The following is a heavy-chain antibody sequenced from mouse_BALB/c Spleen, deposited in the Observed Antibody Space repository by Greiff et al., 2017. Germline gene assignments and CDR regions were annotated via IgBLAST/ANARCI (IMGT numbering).Heavy chain of an antibody. Sequence: EVQLKESGPELVKPGASVKMSCKASGYTFTSYVMHWVKQKPGQGLEWIGYINPYNDGTKYNEKFKGKATLTSDKSSSTAYMELSSLTSEDSAVYYCAREGASYGSSYPYWGQGTTLTVSS. J-gene: IGHJ2*01. CDR3: AREGASYGSSYPY. CDR1: GYTFTSYV. CDR2: INPYNDGT. D-gene: IGHD1-1*01. V-gene: IGHV1-14*01.